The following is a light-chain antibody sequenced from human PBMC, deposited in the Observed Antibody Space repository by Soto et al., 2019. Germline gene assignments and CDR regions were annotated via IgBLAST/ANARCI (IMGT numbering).Light chain of an antibody. CDR2: DAS. J-gene: IGKJ4*01. CDR3: HQYAVSPLT. V-gene: IGKV3-20*01. CDR1: QSVGRNY. Sequence: IVLTQPPGTLSLSPGESATLSCRASQSVGRNYLAWFQHKPDQAPRLLIYDASNRATGVPDRFSGSGCGADFNLSVTRLVPEDFAVYYWHQYAVSPLTVGGGPTVEIK.